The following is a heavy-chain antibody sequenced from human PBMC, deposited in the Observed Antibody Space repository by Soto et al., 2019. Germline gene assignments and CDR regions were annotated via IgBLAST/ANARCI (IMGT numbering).Heavy chain of an antibody. CDR2: IYYSGST. D-gene: IGHD2-15*01. Sequence: PSETLSLTCTVSGGSISMYYWSWNRQTPRKGLEWIGYIYYSGSTNYNPSLKSRVTIPVDTSKNQFSLKLSTVTAADTDVCYRVTSSPRQGFGPCGQGSRVTVSS. CDR3: VTSSPRQGFGP. V-gene: IGHV4-59*01. J-gene: IGHJ5*02. CDR1: GGSISMYY.